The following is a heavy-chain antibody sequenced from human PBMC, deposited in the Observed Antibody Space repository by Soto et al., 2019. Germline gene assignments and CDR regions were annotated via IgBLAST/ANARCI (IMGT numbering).Heavy chain of an antibody. CDR1: GGTFSSYA. CDR3: ASTCGCMLYHYYGMDV. D-gene: IGHD2-8*01. Sequence: QVQLVQSGAEVKKPGSSVKVSCKASGGTFSSYAISWVRQALGQGLEWMGGIIPIFGTANYAQKFQGRVTITADKSTSTAYMELSSLRSEDTAVYYCASTCGCMLYHYYGMDVWGQGTTVTVSS. CDR2: IIPIFGTA. V-gene: IGHV1-69*06. J-gene: IGHJ6*02.